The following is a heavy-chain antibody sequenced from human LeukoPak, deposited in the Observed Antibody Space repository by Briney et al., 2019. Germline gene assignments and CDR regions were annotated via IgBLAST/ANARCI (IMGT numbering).Heavy chain of an antibody. V-gene: IGHV4-59*01. CDR2: AYYNGDT. CDR1: GDSISSFY. J-gene: IGHJ4*02. CDR3: AGFKSGPAFEY. Sequence: SETLSLTCSVSGDSISSFYWSWFRQPPGKGLEWIGFAYYNGDTKQNPSLKGRATLSVDTSKSQFSLKLTSVTAADTAVYYCAGFKSGPAFEYWGQGTLVTVSS.